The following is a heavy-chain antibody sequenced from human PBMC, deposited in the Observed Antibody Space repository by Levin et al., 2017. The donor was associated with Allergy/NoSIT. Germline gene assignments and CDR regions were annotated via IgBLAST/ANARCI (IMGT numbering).Heavy chain of an antibody. CDR2: ISGSGGST. CDR1: GFTFSSYA. J-gene: IGHJ3*02. D-gene: IGHD3-16*02. CDR3: AKGGFMITFGGVIVDAFDI. V-gene: IGHV3-23*01. Sequence: PGGSLRLSCAASGFTFSSYAMSWVRQAPGKGLEWVSAISGSGGSTYYADSVKGRFTISRDNSKNTLYLQMNSLRAEDTAVYYCAKGGFMITFGGVIVDAFDIWGQGTMVTVSS.